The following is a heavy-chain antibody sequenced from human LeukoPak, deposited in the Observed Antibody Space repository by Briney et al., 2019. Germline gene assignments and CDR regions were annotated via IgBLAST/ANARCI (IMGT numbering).Heavy chain of an antibody. D-gene: IGHD5-24*01. CDR3: AKDPRVGSRVATPCH. Sequence: SGGSLGLSCAASGFTFSSYAMSWVRQAPGKGLEWVSAISGSGGSTYYADSVKGRFTISRDNSKSTLFLQMNSLRAEDTAVYYCAKDPRVGSRVATPCHWGQGTLVTVSS. CDR2: ISGSGGST. J-gene: IGHJ4*02. CDR1: GFTFSSYA. V-gene: IGHV3-23*01.